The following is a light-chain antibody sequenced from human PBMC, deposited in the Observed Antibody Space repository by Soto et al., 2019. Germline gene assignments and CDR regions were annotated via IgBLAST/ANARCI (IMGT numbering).Light chain of an antibody. Sequence: QSALTQPASVSGSPGQSITISCSGASSDVGGYNYVSWYQHHPGKAPKLIIYDVNNRPSGVSNRFSGSKSGNKASLTISGLQAEDEADYYCCSYSSSSPYVFGTGTKLTVL. J-gene: IGLJ1*01. CDR1: SSDVGGYNY. V-gene: IGLV2-14*03. CDR2: DVN. CDR3: CSYSSSSPYV.